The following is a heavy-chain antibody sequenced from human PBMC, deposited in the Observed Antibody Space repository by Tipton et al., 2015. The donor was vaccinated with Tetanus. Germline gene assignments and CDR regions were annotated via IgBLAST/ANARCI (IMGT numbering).Heavy chain of an antibody. V-gene: IGHV3-23*01. CDR1: GFTFRNYG. J-gene: IGHJ6*02. CDR3: ARAFAEGGGYYGMDV. D-gene: IGHD3-16*01. Sequence: SLRLSCTASGFTFRNYGMSWVRQVPGKGLEWVSAISGRGTSTYYSDSAKGRFSIARDNSKNTLYLQMDSLGVEDTAGYYCARAFAEGGGYYGMDVWGQGAPVTVSS. CDR2: ISGRGTST.